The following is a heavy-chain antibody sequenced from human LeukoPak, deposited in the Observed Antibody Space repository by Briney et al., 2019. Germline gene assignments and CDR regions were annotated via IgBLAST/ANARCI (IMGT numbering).Heavy chain of an antibody. CDR2: INPNNGGT. CDR1: GYTFTGFW. CDR3: TRGVLPARFDS. D-gene: IGHD2-2*01. J-gene: IGHJ5*01. Sequence: GASVKVSCKASGYTFTGFWIHWVRQAPGQGLEWMGWINPNNGGTNYAQKFQGRVTMTRDTSTSTVYMELSSLISDDTAVYYCTRGVLPARFDSWGQGTLVTVTS. V-gene: IGHV1-2*02.